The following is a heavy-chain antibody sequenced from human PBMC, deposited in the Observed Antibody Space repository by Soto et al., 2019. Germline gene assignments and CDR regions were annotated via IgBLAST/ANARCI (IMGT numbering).Heavy chain of an antibody. D-gene: IGHD3-3*01. CDR2: IYYSGST. V-gene: IGHV4-31*01. CDR1: GGSISSGGYY. CDR3: AGSHVALRPRYYFDY. Sequence: QVQLQESGPGLVKPSQTLSLTCTVSGGSISSGGYYWSWIRQHPGKGLEWIGYIYYSGSTYYNPSLTSPVTIPVDTSKHQFSLKLSSATAADTAVYYCAGSHVALRPRYYFDYWGQGTLVTVSS. J-gene: IGHJ4*02.